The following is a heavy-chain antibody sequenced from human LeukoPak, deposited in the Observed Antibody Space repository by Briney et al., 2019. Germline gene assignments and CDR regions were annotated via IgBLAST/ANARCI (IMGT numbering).Heavy chain of an antibody. J-gene: IGHJ5*02. CDR3: ARSRSGWYLNWFDP. D-gene: IGHD6-19*01. CDR2: IYYSGGT. Sequence: PSETLSLTCTVSGGSISGSNYYWGWIRQPPGKGLEWIGSIYYSGGTYYNPSLKSRVTISVDTSKNLFYLKLSSVTAADTAVYYCARSRSGWYLNWFDPWGQGTLVTVSS. CDR1: GGSISGSNYY. V-gene: IGHV4-39*07.